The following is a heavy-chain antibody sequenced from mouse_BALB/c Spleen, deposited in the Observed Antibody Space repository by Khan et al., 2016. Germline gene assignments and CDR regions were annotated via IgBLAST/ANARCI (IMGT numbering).Heavy chain of an antibody. CDR2: IWGGGNT. Sequence: QVQLKESGPGLVAPSQSLSITCTVSGFSLTDYGVHWIRQPPGKGLEWLGVIWGGGNTYYNSALKSRLSISTDNSKSQVFLKMNGLQTDDTAMYYCAKEVQSRYFYALDYWGQGTSVTVSS. CDR1: GFSLTDYG. CDR3: AKEVQSRYFYALDY. V-gene: IGHV2-6-5*01. J-gene: IGHJ4*01.